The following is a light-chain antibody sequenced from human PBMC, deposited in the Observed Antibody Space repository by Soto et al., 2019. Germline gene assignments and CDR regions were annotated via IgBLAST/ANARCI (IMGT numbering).Light chain of an antibody. CDR2: EVS. V-gene: IGLV2-8*01. CDR1: SSGVGGYNY. CDR3: YSYAGSNNWGV. J-gene: IGLJ2*01. Sequence: QSVLTQPPSASGSPGQSVAISCTGTSSGVGGYNYVSWYQQHPGKAPKLMIYEVSKRPSGVPNRFSGSKSGNTASLTVSGLQTEDEAVYYCYSYAGSNNWGVFGGGTKLTVL.